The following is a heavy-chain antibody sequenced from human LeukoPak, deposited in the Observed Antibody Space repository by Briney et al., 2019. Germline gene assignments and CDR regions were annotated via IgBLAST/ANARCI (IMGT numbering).Heavy chain of an antibody. J-gene: IGHJ4*02. CDR2: MRRDGNEI. CDR3: ARDPAHYYDSSGYYYFLDY. CDR1: GFTFSTYW. Sequence: GGSLRLSCSASGFTFSTYWMSWVRQAPGKGLEWVANMRRDGNEIYYLDSVRGRFTISRDNAKNSLYLQMNSLRAEDTAVYYCARDPAHYYDSSGYYYFLDYWGQGTLVTVSS. D-gene: IGHD3-22*01. V-gene: IGHV3-7*01.